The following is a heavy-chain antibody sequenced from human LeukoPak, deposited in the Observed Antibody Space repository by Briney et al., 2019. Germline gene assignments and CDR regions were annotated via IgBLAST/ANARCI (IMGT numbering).Heavy chain of an antibody. D-gene: IGHD3-10*01. CDR3: AIVRWFGELLNY. CDR2: ISSSSGYI. V-gene: IGHV3-21*01. CDR1: GFTFSSYS. J-gene: IGHJ4*02. Sequence: GESLRLSCAASGFTFSSYSMNWVRQAPGKGLEWVSSISSSSGYIYYAESVKGRFAISRDNAKNSLYLQMNSLRAEDTAVYYCAIVRWFGELLNYWGQGTLVTVSS.